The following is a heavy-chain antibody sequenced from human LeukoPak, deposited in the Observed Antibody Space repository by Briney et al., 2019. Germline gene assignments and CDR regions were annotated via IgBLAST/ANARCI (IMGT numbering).Heavy chain of an antibody. CDR2: IHYTGST. J-gene: IGHJ4*02. V-gene: IGHV4-59*01. Sequence: PSETLSLTCTVSSGSISYFYWNWIRQRPGKGLEWIGYIHYTGSTNYNPSLKSRVTISVDTSKNQFSLKLSSVTAADTAVYYCATYTNRLHYWGQGTLVTVSS. CDR3: ATYTNRLHY. D-gene: IGHD2-8*01. CDR1: SGSISYFY.